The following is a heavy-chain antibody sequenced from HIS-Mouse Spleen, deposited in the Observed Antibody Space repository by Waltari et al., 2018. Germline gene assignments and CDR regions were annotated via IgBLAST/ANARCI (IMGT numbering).Heavy chain of an antibody. CDR1: GGSISSSSYY. V-gene: IGHV4-39*07. Sequence: QLQLQESGPGLVKPSETLSLTCSVSGGSISSSSYYWGWIRQPPGKGLEWIGRIYYSGSTYYNPSLKCRVTISVDTSKNQFSLKLSSVTAADTAVYYCAREIPYSSSWYDWYFDLCCRGTLVTVSS. CDR3: AREIPYSSSWYDWYFDL. CDR2: IYYSGST. D-gene: IGHD6-13*01. J-gene: IGHJ2*01.